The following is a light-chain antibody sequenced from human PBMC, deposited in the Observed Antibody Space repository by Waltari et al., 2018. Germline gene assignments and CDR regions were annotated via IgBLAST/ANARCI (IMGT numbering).Light chain of an antibody. Sequence: QSALTQPASVSGSPGQSITIPFTGTSSYVRGYNYVSWYQQHPGKVPKLLIFDVSNRPSGVSNRFSGSKSGNTASLTISGLQAEDESDYYCCSFTSRSTWVFGGGTKLTVL. J-gene: IGLJ3*02. V-gene: IGLV2-14*01. CDR3: CSFTSRSTWV. CDR2: DVS. CDR1: SSYVRGYNY.